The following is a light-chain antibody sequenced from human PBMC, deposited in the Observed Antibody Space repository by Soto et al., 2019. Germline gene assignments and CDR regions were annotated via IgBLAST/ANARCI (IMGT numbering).Light chain of an antibody. CDR1: QSVSSY. CDR3: QQRSNWPLT. Sequence: EIVLTQSPATLSLSPGERATLSCRASQSVSSYLAWYQQKPGQAPRLLIYGASIRATGIPARFSGSGSGTDFTLTISSLEPADFAVYYCQQRSNWPLTFGGGTKVDIK. V-gene: IGKV3-11*01. CDR2: GAS. J-gene: IGKJ4*01.